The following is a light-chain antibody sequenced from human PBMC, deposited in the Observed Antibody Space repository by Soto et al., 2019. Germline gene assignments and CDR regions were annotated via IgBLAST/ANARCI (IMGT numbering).Light chain of an antibody. J-gene: IGKJ1*01. V-gene: IGKV1-39*01. CDR3: QRNYRATPWT. Sequence: DIQMTQSPSSLSASVGNRITITCGASQSISRYLNWYQHKPGKAPKLLINAASSLERGVPSRFSGGGSGTDFTLNISSLQPDDFETYYCQRNYRATPWTFGQGTRWIS. CDR1: QSISRY. CDR2: AAS.